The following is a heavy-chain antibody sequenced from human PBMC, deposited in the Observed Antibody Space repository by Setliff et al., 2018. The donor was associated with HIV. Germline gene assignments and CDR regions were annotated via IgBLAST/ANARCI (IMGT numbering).Heavy chain of an antibody. J-gene: IGHJ3*02. CDR3: ARSYASDWVYAFDI. D-gene: IGHD3-16*01. Sequence: GESLKISCQGSGYSFTNYWIGWVRQMPGKGLEWMGIIYPGDPDIQYSPSLQGQVTISADKSISAAFLQWSSLKASDTAMYYCARSYASDWVYAFDIWGQGTMVTVSS. CDR2: IYPGDPDI. CDR1: GYSFTNYW. V-gene: IGHV5-51*01.